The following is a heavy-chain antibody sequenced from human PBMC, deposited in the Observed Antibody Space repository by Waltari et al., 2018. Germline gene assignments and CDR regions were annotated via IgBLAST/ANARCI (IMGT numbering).Heavy chain of an antibody. Sequence: EVQLVESGGGLVKPGGSLRLSCAASGFTFSSYSMNWVRQAPGKGLEGVSSSSRSSSYIYYADAVKGRFTISRDNAKNSLYLQMNSLRAEDTAVYYCARDFEVITTQYYFDYWGQGTLVTVSS. CDR2: SSRSSSYI. CDR1: GFTFSSYS. J-gene: IGHJ4*02. V-gene: IGHV3-21*01. CDR3: ARDFEVITTQYYFDY. D-gene: IGHD3-22*01.